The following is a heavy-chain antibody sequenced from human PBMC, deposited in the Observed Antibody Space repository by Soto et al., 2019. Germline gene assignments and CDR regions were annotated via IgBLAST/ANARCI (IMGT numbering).Heavy chain of an antibody. J-gene: IGHJ4*02. CDR3: ALRSMAVVPEY. CDR1: GDSISSYY. D-gene: IGHD3-22*01. CDR2: LYYGWSA. Sequence: QVQLQESGPGLVKPSETLSLTCAVSGDSISSYYCMWIRQPPGKRLESIGYLYYGWSANYNPSLKSRVTLSVDTSTNQCSLTLSSMTAADTAVYYCALRSMAVVPEYWGQGTLVTVSS. V-gene: IGHV4-59*01.